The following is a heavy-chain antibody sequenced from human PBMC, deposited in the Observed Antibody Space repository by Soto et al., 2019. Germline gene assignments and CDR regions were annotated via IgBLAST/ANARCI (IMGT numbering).Heavy chain of an antibody. J-gene: IGHJ3*02. CDR3: ARAMGYSGYGDAFDI. D-gene: IGHD5-12*01. CDR1: GFTVSSNY. CDR2: IYSGGSI. Sequence: EVQLVESGGGLIQPGGSLRLSCAASGFTVSSNYMSWVRQAPGKGLEWVSVIYSGGSIYYADSVKGRFTISRDNSKNTLYLQMNSLRAEDTAVYYCARAMGYSGYGDAFDIWGQGTMVTVSS. V-gene: IGHV3-53*01.